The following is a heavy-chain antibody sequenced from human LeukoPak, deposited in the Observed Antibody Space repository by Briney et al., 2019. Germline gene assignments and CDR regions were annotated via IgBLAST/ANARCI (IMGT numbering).Heavy chain of an antibody. CDR2: IFYSGST. V-gene: IGHV4-39*02. Sequence: PSETLSLTCTVSGGSISSSSHYWAWIRQPPGKGLEWIGNIFYSGSTYFNPSLKSRVTISVDTSKSHFSLKLSSVTAADAAVYYCARLTPAGYYYMDVWGKGTTVTVSS. D-gene: IGHD4-11*01. CDR3: ARLTPAGYYYMDV. J-gene: IGHJ6*03. CDR1: GGSISSSSHY.